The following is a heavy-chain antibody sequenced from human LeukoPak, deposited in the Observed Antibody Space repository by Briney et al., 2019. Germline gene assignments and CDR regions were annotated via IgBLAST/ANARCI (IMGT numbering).Heavy chain of an antibody. Sequence: GRSLRLSCAASGFTFSSYGMHWVRQAPGKGLEWVAVISYDGSNKYYADSVKGRFTISRDNSKNTLYLQMNSLRAEDTAVYYCANAGLVLLDYWGQGTLVTVSS. CDR2: ISYDGSNK. D-gene: IGHD3/OR15-3a*01. CDR1: GFTFSSYG. J-gene: IGHJ4*02. V-gene: IGHV3-30*18. CDR3: ANAGLVLLDY.